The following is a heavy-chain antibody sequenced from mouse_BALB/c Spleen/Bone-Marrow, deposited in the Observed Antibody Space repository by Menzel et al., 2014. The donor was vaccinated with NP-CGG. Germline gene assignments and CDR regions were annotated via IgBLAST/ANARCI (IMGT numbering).Heavy chain of an antibody. D-gene: IGHD1-2*01. J-gene: IGHJ2*01. CDR3: ARGNGYHFDY. V-gene: IGHV3-8*02. Sequence: EVKLMESGPSLVKPSQTLSLTCSVTGDSITSSYWNWTRKFSGNKLEYMGYISYSGNAYYNPSLKSRISLTRDTSKNQYYLQLNTVTTEDTATYFCARGNGYHFDYWGQGTTLTVSS. CDR1: GDSITSSY. CDR2: ISYSGNA.